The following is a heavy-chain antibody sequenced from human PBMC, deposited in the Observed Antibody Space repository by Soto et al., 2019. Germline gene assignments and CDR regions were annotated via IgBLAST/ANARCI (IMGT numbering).Heavy chain of an antibody. J-gene: IGHJ6*02. Sequence: QVQLVQSGAEVKKPGASVKVSCKASGYTFTSYGISWVRQAPGQGLEWMGWISAYNGNTNYAQKLQGRVTMTTDTSTSTAYMELRSLRSDDTAVYYCARVGYDSLTGYYPYYYYGLAVGGQGTTVTVSS. CDR2: ISAYNGNT. CDR3: ARVGYDSLTGYYPYYYYGLAV. V-gene: IGHV1-18*01. CDR1: GYTFTSYG. D-gene: IGHD3-9*01.